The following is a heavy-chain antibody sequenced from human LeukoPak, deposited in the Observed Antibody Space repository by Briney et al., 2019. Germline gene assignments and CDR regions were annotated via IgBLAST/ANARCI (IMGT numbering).Heavy chain of an antibody. J-gene: IGHJ4*02. CDR1: GGSISSGGYY. CDR3: ARDHGLDYFDY. CDR2: IYYSGNT. Sequence: SQTLSLTCTVSGGSISSGGYYWSWIRQHPGKGLEWIGYIYYSGNTYYNPSLMSRVTISVDKSKNQFSLKLSSVTAADTAVYYCARDHGLDYFDYWGQGTLVTVSS. D-gene: IGHD3-22*01. V-gene: IGHV4-31*03.